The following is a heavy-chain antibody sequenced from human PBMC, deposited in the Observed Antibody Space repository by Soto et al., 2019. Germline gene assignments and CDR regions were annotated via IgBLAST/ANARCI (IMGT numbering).Heavy chain of an antibody. CDR2: ISGSGTTA. CDR1: GFVFSSYA. V-gene: IGHV3-23*01. CDR3: ARDGLPYYYGMDV. Sequence: GGSLRLSCAASGFVFSSYAMSWVRQAPGKGLEWVSAISGSGTTAYYADSVKGRFIFSRDNSKNTLYLQMNSLRAEDTAVYYCARDGLPYYYGMDVWGQGTTVTVSS. J-gene: IGHJ6*02.